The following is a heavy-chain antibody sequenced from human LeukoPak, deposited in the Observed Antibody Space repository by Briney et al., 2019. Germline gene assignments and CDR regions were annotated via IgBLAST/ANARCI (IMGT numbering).Heavy chain of an antibody. V-gene: IGHV1-69*05. J-gene: IGHJ4*02. Sequence: GASVKVSCKASRGTLSSYGISWVRQAPGQGLKWMGGVIAIFGRVKYGQKFQGRATITTDESTSTAYMELSSLTSEDTGVYYCARGELGDSSGFSFFDYWGQGTLVTVSS. D-gene: IGHD3-22*01. CDR3: ARGELGDSSGFSFFDY. CDR2: VIAIFGRV. CDR1: RGTLSSYG.